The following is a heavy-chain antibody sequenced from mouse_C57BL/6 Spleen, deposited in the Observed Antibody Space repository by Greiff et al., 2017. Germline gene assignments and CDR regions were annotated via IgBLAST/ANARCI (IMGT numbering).Heavy chain of an antibody. Sequence: LQESGPELVKPGASVKISCKASGYTFTDYYINWVKQRPGQGLEWIGWIFPGSGSTYYNEKFKGKATLTVDKSSSTAYMLLSSLTFEDSAVYFCARSKNYYGSGDYYAMNYWGQGTSVTVSS. CDR2: IFPGSGST. D-gene: IGHD1-1*01. CDR3: ARSKNYYGSGDYYAMNY. V-gene: IGHV1-75*01. J-gene: IGHJ4*01. CDR1: GYTFTDYY.